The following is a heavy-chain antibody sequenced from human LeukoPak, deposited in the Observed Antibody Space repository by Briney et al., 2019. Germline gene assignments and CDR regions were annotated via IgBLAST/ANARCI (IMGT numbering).Heavy chain of an antibody. D-gene: IGHD1-26*01. J-gene: IGHJ5*02. CDR3: AKDRSVVGAKEFDP. CDR1: GFTFSSFG. Sequence: GGSLRLSCAASGFTFSSFGMHWVRQAPGKGLEWVAVIWYDGSNKNHADSVKGRFSISRDNSKNTLYLQMNSLRAEDTAVYYCAKDRSVVGAKEFDPWGQGTLVTVSS. V-gene: IGHV3-33*06. CDR2: IWYDGSNK.